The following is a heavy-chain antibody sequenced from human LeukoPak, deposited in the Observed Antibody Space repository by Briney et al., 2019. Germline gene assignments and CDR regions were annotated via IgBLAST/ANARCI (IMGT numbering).Heavy chain of an antibody. V-gene: IGHV3-48*02. Sequence: GRSLRLSCAASGFTFSSYAMHWVRQAPGKGLEWVSHIYISSSSNIISYADSVKGRFTISRDNAQNSLYLQMNGLRDEDTAVYYCARWLPGGTYTGVDYWGLGTLVTVSS. CDR2: ISSSSNII. CDR1: GFTFSSYA. D-gene: IGHD1-26*01. CDR3: ARWLPGGTYTGVDY. J-gene: IGHJ4*02.